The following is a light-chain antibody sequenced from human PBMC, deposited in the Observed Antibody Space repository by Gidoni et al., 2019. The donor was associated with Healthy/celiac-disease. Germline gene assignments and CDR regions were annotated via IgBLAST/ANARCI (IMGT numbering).Light chain of an antibody. Sequence: YELTQPPSVSVSPGQTASITCSGDKLGDKYACWYQQKPGQSPVLVIYQDSKRPSGIPERFSGSNSGNTATLTISGTQAMDEADYYCQAWDSSSAVFGGGTQLTVL. CDR3: QAWDSSSAV. CDR2: QDS. CDR1: KLGDKY. J-gene: IGLJ7*01. V-gene: IGLV3-1*01.